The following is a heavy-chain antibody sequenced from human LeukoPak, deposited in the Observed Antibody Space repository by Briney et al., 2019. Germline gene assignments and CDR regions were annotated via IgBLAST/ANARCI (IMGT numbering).Heavy chain of an antibody. CDR2: ISWDGDST. D-gene: IGHD3-16*01. Sequence: PGGSLRLSCAASGFTFDDYTMHWVRQAPGKGLEWVSLISWDGDSTYYADSVKGRFTISRDNSKNSLYLQMNSLRTEDTALYYCAKDWGYDSDAFDIWGQGTMVTVSS. V-gene: IGHV3-43*01. J-gene: IGHJ3*02. CDR3: AKDWGYDSDAFDI. CDR1: GFTFDDYT.